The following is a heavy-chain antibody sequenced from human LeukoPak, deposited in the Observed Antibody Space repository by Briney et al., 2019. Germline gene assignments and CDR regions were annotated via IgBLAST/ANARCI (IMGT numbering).Heavy chain of an antibody. V-gene: IGHV3-74*01. CDR2: INSDGSST. J-gene: IGHJ4*02. CDR3: ARALGSYFDY. CDR1: GFTFSRDW. D-gene: IGHD1-26*01. Sequence: GGSLRLSCAASGFTFSRDWMHWARQAPGKGLVWVSRINSDGSSTNYADSMKGRFTISRDNAKNTLFLQMNSLRAEDTAVYYCARALGSYFDYWGQGTLVTVSS.